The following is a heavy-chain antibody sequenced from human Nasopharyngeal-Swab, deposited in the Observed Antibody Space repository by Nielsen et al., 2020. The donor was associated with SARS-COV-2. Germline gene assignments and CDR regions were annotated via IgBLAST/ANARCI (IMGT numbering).Heavy chain of an antibody. CDR3: ARANSGWYYFDY. D-gene: IGHD6-19*01. V-gene: IGHV3-9*01. CDR2: ISWNSGSI. J-gene: IGHJ4*02. CDR1: GFTFDDYA. Sequence: LSLTGAASGFTFDDYAMHWVRQAPGKGLEWVSGISWNSGSIGYADSVKGRFTISRDNAKNSLYLQMNSLRAEDTALYYCARANSGWYYFDYWGQGTLVTVSS.